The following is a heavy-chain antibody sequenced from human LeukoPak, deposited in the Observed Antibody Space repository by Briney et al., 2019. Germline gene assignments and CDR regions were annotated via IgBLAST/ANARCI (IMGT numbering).Heavy chain of an antibody. D-gene: IGHD2-2*01. CDR3: ARGGAVVPAARWFDP. V-gene: IGHV4-34*01. Sequence: SETLSLTCAVYGGSFSGYHWSWIRQPPRKGLEWIGEINHSGSTNYNPSLKSRVTISVDTSKNQFSLKLSSVTAADTAVYYCARGGAVVPAARWFDPWGQGTLVTVSS. J-gene: IGHJ5*02. CDR1: GGSFSGYH. CDR2: INHSGST.